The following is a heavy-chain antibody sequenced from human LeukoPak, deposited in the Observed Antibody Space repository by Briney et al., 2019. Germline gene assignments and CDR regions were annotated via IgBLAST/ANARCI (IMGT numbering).Heavy chain of an antibody. D-gene: IGHD6-19*01. J-gene: IGHJ4*02. CDR3: ARNSGWFRFDY. Sequence: GGSLRLSCAASGFTFSSYSMNWVRQAPGKGLEWVSSISSNSNYIYYADSVKGRFTISRDNAKNSLYLQMNSLRAEDTAVYYCARNSGWFRFDYWGQGTLVTVSS. CDR1: GFTFSSYS. V-gene: IGHV3-21*04. CDR2: ISSNSNYI.